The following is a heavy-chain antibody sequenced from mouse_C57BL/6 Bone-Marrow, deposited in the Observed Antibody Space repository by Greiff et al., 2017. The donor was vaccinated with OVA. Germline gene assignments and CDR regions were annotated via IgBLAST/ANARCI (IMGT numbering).Heavy chain of an antibody. CDR1: GFNIKDYY. Sequence: VQLQQSGAELVKPGASVKSSCTASGFNIKDYYMHWVKQRTEQGLEWIGRIDPEDGETKYAPKFQGKATITADTSSNTAYLQLSSLTSEDTAVYYCALITTVVATDYAMDYWGQGTSVTVSS. CDR2: IDPEDGET. J-gene: IGHJ4*01. V-gene: IGHV14-2*01. CDR3: ALITTVVATDYAMDY. D-gene: IGHD1-1*01.